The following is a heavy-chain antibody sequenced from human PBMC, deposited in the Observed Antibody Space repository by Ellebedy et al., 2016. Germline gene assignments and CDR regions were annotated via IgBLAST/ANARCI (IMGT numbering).Heavy chain of an antibody. D-gene: IGHD2-21*02. CDR2: IIPILGIA. J-gene: IGHJ4*02. CDR3: ARGRRGGYCGGDCLIPEYYFDY. V-gene: IGHV1-69*10. CDR1: GGTFSSYA. Sequence: ASVKVSCKASGGTFSSYAISWVRQAPGQGLEWMGGIIPILGIANYAQKFQGRVTITADKSTSTAYMELSSLRSEDTAVYYCARGRRGGYCGGDCLIPEYYFDYWGQGTLVTVSS.